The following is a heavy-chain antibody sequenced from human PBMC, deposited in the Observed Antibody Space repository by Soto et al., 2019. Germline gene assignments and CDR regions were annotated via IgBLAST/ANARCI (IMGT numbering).Heavy chain of an antibody. Sequence: ASVKVSCKASGYTFTSYAMRWVRQAPGQRLEWMGWINAGNGNTKYSQKFQGRVTITRDTSASTAYMELSSLRSEDTAVYYCAREQEQQLVESWFDPWGQGTLVTVSS. V-gene: IGHV1-3*01. CDR3: AREQEQQLVESWFDP. J-gene: IGHJ5*02. D-gene: IGHD6-13*01. CDR2: INAGNGNT. CDR1: GYTFTSYA.